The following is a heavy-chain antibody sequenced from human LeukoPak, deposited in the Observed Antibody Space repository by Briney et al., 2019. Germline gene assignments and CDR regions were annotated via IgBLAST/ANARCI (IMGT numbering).Heavy chain of an antibody. CDR1: GFTFSSYS. Sequence: GGSLRLSCAASGFTFSSYSMNWVRQAPGKGLEWVSSISSSSSYTNYADSVKGRFTISRDNAKNSLYLQMNSLRAEDTAVYYCARTMTTVTFYYYYGMDVWGQGTTVTVSS. D-gene: IGHD4-17*01. V-gene: IGHV3-21*01. J-gene: IGHJ6*02. CDR2: ISSSSSYT. CDR3: ARTMTTVTFYYYYGMDV.